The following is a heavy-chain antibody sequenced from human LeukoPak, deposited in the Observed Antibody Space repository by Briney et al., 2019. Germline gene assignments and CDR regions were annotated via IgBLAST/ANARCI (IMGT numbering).Heavy chain of an antibody. D-gene: IGHD6-13*01. J-gene: IGHJ4*02. CDR3: ARHGPPSSSWIPYFDY. CDR1: GGSISSYY. V-gene: IGHV4-59*08. Sequence: SETLSLTCTVSGGSISSYYWSWIRQPPGKGLEWIGYIYYSGSTNYNPSLKSRVTISVDTSKNQFSLKLSSVTAADTAVYYCARHGPPSSSWIPYFDYWGQGTLVTVSS. CDR2: IYYSGST.